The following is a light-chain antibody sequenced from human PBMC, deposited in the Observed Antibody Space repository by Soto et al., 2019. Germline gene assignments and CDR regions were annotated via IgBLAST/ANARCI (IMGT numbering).Light chain of an antibody. CDR1: SRDVGGYNY. CDR2: EVS. V-gene: IGLV2-14*01. J-gene: IGLJ2*01. CDR3: SSYVNYNTFVI. Sequence: QSVLTQPASVSGSPGQSITISCTGTSRDVGGYNYVSWHQQHPGKAPKVIITEVSNRPSGVSNRFSGSKSGNTASLTISGLQAEDEADYYGSSYVNYNTFVIFGGGTKLTVL.